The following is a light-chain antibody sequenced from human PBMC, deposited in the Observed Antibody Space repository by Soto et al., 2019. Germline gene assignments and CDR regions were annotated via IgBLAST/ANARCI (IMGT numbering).Light chain of an antibody. CDR1: QVIGNY. V-gene: IGKV1-27*01. J-gene: IGKJ5*01. CDR3: QKYNSGLIT. Sequence: DIQMTQSPSSLSASVGDRVTITCRASQVIGNYLAWYQQKPGKVPKLLIYGAYTLQSGVPSRFSGSGSGTDFTLTISSLQPEDVAIYYCQKYNSGLITFDQGTRLEIK. CDR2: GAY.